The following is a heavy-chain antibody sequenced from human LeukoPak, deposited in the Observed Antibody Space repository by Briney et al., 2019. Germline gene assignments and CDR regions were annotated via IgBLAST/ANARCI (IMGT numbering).Heavy chain of an antibody. CDR1: GGSFSGYY. CDR3: ARRGILRCYNY. CDR2: INHSGST. D-gene: IGHD5/OR15-5a*01. Sequence: PSETLSLTCAVYGGSFSGYYRSWIRQPPGKGLEWIGEINHSGSTNYNPSLKSRVTISVDTSKNQFSLKLSSVTAADTAVYYCARRGILRCYNYWGQGTLVTVSS. J-gene: IGHJ4*02. V-gene: IGHV4-34*01.